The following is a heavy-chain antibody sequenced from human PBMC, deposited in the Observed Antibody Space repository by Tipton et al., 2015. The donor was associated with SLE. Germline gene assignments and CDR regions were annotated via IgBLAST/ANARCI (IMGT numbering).Heavy chain of an antibody. Sequence: LSLTCAVSGSSISSGYYWGWIRQPPGKGLEWVSYISSSGSTIYYADSVKGRFTISRDNAKNSLYLQMNSLRAEDTAVYYCARDRDCSGGSCYSDYWGQGTLVTVSS. D-gene: IGHD2-15*01. J-gene: IGHJ4*02. V-gene: IGHV3-11*04. CDR3: ARDRDCSGGSCYSDY. CDR1: GSSISSGYY. CDR2: ISSSGSTI.